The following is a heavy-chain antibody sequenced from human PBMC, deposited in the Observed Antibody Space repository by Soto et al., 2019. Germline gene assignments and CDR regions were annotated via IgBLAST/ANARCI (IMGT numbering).Heavy chain of an antibody. J-gene: IGHJ3*02. V-gene: IGHV1-69*13. D-gene: IGHD1-26*01. CDR2: IIPIFGTA. CDR1: GDTFSGDA. CDR3: ARAEWGDGAFDI. Sequence: SVKGSCRAAGDTFSGDASSWGRQAPGQGLEWMGGIIPIFGTANYAQKFQGRVTITADESTSTAYMELSSLRSEDTAVYYCARAEWGDGAFDIWGQGPMVTVSS.